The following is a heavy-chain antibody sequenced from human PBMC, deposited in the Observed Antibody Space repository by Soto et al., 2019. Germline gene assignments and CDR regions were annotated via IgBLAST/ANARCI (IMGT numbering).Heavy chain of an antibody. D-gene: IGHD3-10*01. CDR3: ARDSVSPTLFDY. Sequence: QVELQESGPRLVRPSETLYLTCTVSGGSMSGYHWSWVRQPAGKGLEWIGRVHSTGSTDYNPSVESRITVSLDTSKKQFSLKLRSVTAADTALYFCARDSVSPTLFDYWGQGILVTVSS. CDR2: VHSTGST. V-gene: IGHV4-4*07. CDR1: GGSMSGYH. J-gene: IGHJ4*02.